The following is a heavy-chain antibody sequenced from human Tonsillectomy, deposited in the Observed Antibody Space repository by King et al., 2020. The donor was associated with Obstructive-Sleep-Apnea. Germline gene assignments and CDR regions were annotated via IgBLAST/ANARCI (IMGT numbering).Heavy chain of an antibody. D-gene: IGHD3-16*01. CDR2: ISNSGST. CDR1: GCSISSYF. CDR3: ARSSYPYVWAPE. V-gene: IGHV4-59*08. Sequence: VQLQESGPGLVKPSETLSLTCSVSGCSISSYFWSWIRKPPGKGLEWIGHISNSGSTNYNPSLTGRVPISAATSKNQFSLKLCSVSAADTAVDYCARSSYPYVWAPEWGRGTLVTVSS. J-gene: IGHJ2*01.